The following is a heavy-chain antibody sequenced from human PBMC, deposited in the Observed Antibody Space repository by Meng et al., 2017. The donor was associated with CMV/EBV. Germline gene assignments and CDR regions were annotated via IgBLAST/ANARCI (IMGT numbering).Heavy chain of an antibody. J-gene: IGHJ4*02. V-gene: IGHV4-34*01. Sequence: SQTLSLTCAVYGGSFSGYYWSWIRQPPGKGLEWIGEINHSGSTNYNPSLKSPVTISVDKSKNQFSLKLSSVTAADTAVYYCARADSSGYDFDYWGQGTLVTVSS. CDR3: ARADSSGYDFDY. CDR2: INHSGST. CDR1: GGSFSGYY. D-gene: IGHD3-22*01.